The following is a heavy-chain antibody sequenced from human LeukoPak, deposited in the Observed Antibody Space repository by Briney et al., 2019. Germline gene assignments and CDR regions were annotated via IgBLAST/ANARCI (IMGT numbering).Heavy chain of an antibody. CDR2: IYPYDSDT. V-gene: IGHV5-51*01. CDR1: GYSFTGYW. Sequence: GESLKISCKGSGYSFTGYWIGWVRQMPGKGLEWMGIIYPYDSDTRYSPSFQGQVTISADKSISTAYMELSSLRSEDTAVYYCASPSDRYSSGWYPYYGMDVWGQGTTVTVSS. CDR3: ASPSDRYSSGWYPYYGMDV. J-gene: IGHJ6*02. D-gene: IGHD6-19*01.